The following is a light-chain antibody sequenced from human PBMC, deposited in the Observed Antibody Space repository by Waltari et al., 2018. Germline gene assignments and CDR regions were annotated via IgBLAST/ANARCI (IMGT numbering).Light chain of an antibody. CDR1: QNINSW. CDR2: KAS. J-gene: IGKJ1*01. Sequence: DIQMTQSPSTLSASVGDRVTITCRASQNINSWLAWYQQKPGKAPKLRIYKASNLESGVPSRFSGSGSGTEFTLTISSLQPDDFATYHCQQYNSYTWTFGQGTKVEIK. CDR3: QQYNSYTWT. V-gene: IGKV1-5*03.